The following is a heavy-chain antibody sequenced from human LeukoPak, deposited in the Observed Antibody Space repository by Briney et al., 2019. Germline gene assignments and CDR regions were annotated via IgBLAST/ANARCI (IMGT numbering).Heavy chain of an antibody. Sequence: PSETLSLTCTVSGGSICSSSYYWGWIRQPPGKGLEWIGTIYHSGSTYYNPSLKSRVTISVDTSRNQFSLKLSSVTAADTAVYYCARQSYDFWSGSLDWFDPWGQGTLVTVSS. CDR2: IYHSGST. CDR1: GGSICSSSYY. CDR3: ARQSYDFWSGSLDWFDP. D-gene: IGHD3-3*01. J-gene: IGHJ5*02. V-gene: IGHV4-39*01.